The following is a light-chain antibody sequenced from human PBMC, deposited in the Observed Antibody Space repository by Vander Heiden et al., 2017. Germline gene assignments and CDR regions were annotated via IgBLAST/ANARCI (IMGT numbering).Light chain of an antibody. CDR3: SSYAGSYTFV. J-gene: IGLJ2*01. CDR2: DVN. V-gene: IGLV2-11*01. Sequence: QSALTLPRSVSRSAGQSVTISCSGTSTDFGVSWYQQHPGKTPKLILYDVNRRPSGVPDRFSGSKSGSTASLTISGLQTEDEADYYCSSYAGSYTFVFGGGTKLTVL. CDR1: STDFG.